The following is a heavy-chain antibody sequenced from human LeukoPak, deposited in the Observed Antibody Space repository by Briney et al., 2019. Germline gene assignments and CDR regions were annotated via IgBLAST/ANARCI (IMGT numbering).Heavy chain of an antibody. J-gene: IGHJ4*02. CDR1: GFTFSTYV. Sequence: GGSLRLPCSVSGFTFSTYVMHWVRQAPGKGLEYVSAISSNGDNTYYADSVKGRFTISRDNSKNTLYLQMSSLRADDTAVYYCVRGTGYWGQGTLVTVTS. CDR3: VRGTGY. V-gene: IGHV3-64D*06. CDR2: ISSNGDNT.